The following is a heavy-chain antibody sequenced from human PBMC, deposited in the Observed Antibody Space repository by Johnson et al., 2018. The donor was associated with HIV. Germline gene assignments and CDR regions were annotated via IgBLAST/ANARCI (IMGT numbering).Heavy chain of an antibody. V-gene: IGHV3-30*02. J-gene: IGHJ3*02. Sequence: VQLLESGGGAVQPGGSLRLSCAASGFSFSAYGMHWVRQAPGKGLEWVAFIRYDGSNKYYADSVKGRFTISRDNSKNTLYLQMNSLRAEDTAVYYCASYCSGGSCYRRSPSDAFDIWGQGTMVTVSS. CDR2: IRYDGSNK. D-gene: IGHD2-15*01. CDR3: ASYCSGGSCYRRSPSDAFDI. CDR1: GFSFSAYG.